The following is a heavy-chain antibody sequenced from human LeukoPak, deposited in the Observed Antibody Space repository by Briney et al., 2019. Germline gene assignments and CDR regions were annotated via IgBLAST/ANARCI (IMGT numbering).Heavy chain of an antibody. V-gene: IGHV4-30-2*01. J-gene: IGHJ5*01. Sequence: SQTLSLTCTVSGYAITSGGFSWNWIRQPPGKGLEWIGCIYDRGPAYYNPSLKSRFTISVDRPKNQFFLNVTSLTAADTAVYYCARSRQASGLFNSWGQGTLVVVSP. CDR2: IYDRGPA. D-gene: IGHD3-10*01. CDR1: GYAITSGGFS. CDR3: ARSRQASGLFNS.